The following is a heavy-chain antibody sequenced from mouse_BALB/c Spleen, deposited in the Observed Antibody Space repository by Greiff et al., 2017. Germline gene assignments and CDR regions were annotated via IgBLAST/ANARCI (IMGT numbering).Heavy chain of an antibody. Sequence: QVHLQQPGAELVKPGASVKLSCKASGYTFTSYWMPWVKQRPGQGLEWIGEIDPSDSYTNYNQKFKGKATLTVDKSSSTAYMQLSSLTSEDSAVYYCARDVDGYYGLAMDYWGQGTSVTVSS. CDR2: IDPSDSYT. J-gene: IGHJ4*01. V-gene: IGHV1-69*02. CDR1: GYTFTSYW. D-gene: IGHD2-3*01. CDR3: ARDVDGYYGLAMDY.